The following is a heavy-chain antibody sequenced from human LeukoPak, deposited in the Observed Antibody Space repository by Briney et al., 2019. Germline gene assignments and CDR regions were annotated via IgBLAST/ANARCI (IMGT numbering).Heavy chain of an antibody. D-gene: IGHD2-8*02. Sequence: LETLSLTCTVSGGSISGYFWTWIRQAAGKGLEWIGRIYTSGSTNYNPSLKSRVTISLDMSKNQFSLKLTSVTAADTAVYYCARGYSTGSKSFSLYYYMDVWGKGTTVTV. CDR1: GGSISGYF. V-gene: IGHV4-4*07. CDR2: IYTSGST. J-gene: IGHJ6*03. CDR3: ARGYSTGSKSFSLYYYMDV.